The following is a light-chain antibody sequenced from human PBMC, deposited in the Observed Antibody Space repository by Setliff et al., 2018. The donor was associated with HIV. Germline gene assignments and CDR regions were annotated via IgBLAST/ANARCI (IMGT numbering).Light chain of an antibody. J-gene: IGLJ1*01. CDR1: SSDVGGYNY. V-gene: IGLV2-14*03. CDR2: DVR. CDR3: SSYRSGNIGV. Sequence: QSALTQPASVSGSPGQSITISCTGTSSDVGGYNYVSWYQHFPGRTPQLIIYDVRNRPPGVSSRFSGSKSGNTASLTISGLRAEDEADYYCSSYRSGNIGVFGGGTKVTVL.